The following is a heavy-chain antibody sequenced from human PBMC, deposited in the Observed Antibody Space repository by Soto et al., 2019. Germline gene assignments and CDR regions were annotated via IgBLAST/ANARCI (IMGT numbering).Heavy chain of an antibody. CDR1: GFTFNNYG. CDR3: AASDSWRGHYASFGY. D-gene: IGHD3-3*01. CDR2: ISYDGNGK. Sequence: PGGSLRLSCLASGFTFNNYGMPLVRQAPCKGLEWVAVISYDGNGKYYGDPVTGRFTISRDNSKNTFYLHMNRLRPEDTAVYYCAASDSWRGHYASFGYWGLGTMVTVSS. V-gene: IGHV3-30*03. J-gene: IGHJ4*02.